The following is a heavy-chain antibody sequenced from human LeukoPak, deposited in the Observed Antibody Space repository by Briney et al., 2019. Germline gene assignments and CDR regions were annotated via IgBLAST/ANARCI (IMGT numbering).Heavy chain of an antibody. D-gene: IGHD4-17*01. Sequence: SETLSHTRIVTVGSPSSSIYYWGGIRHPPGKGPEWVGGIYYSGSTYHNPSLKRRVTISVDTSKNQFSLKLSYVTAADTAVYYCASQPRWDYGDFFDYWGQGMLVTVSS. CDR2: IYYSGST. CDR3: ASQPRWDYGDFFDY. J-gene: IGHJ4*02. V-gene: IGHV4-39*01. CDR1: VGSPSSSIYY.